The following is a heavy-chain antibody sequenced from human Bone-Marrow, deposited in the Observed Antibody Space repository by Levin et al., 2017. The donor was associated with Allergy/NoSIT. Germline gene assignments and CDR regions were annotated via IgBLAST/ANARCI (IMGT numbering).Heavy chain of an antibody. CDR1: GFTFSSYA. CDR3: ARGEYCGGDCYSQPTKEYFQH. CDR2: ISYDGSNK. Sequence: GESLRISCAASGFTFSSYAMHWVRQAPGKGLEWVAVISYDGSNKYYADSVKGRFTISRDNSKNTLYLQMNSLRAEDTAVYYCARGEYCGGDCYSQPTKEYFQHWGQGTLVTVSS. V-gene: IGHV3-30-3*01. J-gene: IGHJ1*01. D-gene: IGHD2-21*02.